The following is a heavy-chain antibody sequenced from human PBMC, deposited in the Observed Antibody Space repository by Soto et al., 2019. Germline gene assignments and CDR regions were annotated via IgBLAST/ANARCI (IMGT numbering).Heavy chain of an antibody. J-gene: IGHJ3*02. CDR1: GGSINSYY. V-gene: IGHV4-59*01. CDR3: AREYSLKQDAFDI. Sequence: PSETLSLTCTVSGGSINSYYWSWVRQPPGKGLEWIGYIYYSGSTNYNPSLKSRVTISVDTSKNQFSLLLSSVTAADMVVYYCAREYSLKQDAFDISGQGTMVTVSS. D-gene: IGHD6-13*01. CDR2: IYYSGST.